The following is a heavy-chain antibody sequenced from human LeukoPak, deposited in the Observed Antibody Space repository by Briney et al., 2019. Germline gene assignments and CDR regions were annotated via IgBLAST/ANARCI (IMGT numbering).Heavy chain of an antibody. CDR2: INPNGGGT. Sequence: ASVKVSCKASGYTFTGQYMHWVRQAPGQGLEWMGWINPNGGGTNYAQKFQGRVTMTRDTSITTAYMELSRLRSDDTAVYFCARGTHYSGSYYGYWGQGTLVTVSS. CDR1: GYTFTGQY. CDR3: ARGTHYSGSYYGY. D-gene: IGHD1-26*01. J-gene: IGHJ4*02. V-gene: IGHV1-2*02.